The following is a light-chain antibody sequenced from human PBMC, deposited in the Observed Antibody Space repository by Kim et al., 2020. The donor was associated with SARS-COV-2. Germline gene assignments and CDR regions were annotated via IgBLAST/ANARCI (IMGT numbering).Light chain of an antibody. J-gene: IGKJ4*01. CDR1: QSVFYSSTNKNF. Sequence: DIVMTQSPDSLAVSLGERATINCKSSQSVFYSSTNKNFLAWFQQKPRQPPKLLIYWASTRESGVPDRFSGSGSGTDFTLTISSLQAEDVAVYYCHQYFSSPHLTFGGGTKVDIK. V-gene: IGKV4-1*01. CDR3: HQYFSSPHLT. CDR2: WAS.